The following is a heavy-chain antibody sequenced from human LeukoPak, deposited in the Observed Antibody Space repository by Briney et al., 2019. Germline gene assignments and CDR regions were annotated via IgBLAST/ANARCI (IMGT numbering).Heavy chain of an antibody. V-gene: IGHV2-5*01. CDR2: IYWNDDK. J-gene: IGHJ4*02. D-gene: IGHD5-18*01. CDR1: XFSLSTSGXX. CDR3: AHVDTAMDYFDY. Sequence: FXXFSLSTSGXXXGWXRQPPGKALEWLALIYWNDDKRYSPSLKSRLTITKDTSKNQVVLTVTNMDPVDTATYYCAHVDTAMDYFDYWGQGTLVTVSS.